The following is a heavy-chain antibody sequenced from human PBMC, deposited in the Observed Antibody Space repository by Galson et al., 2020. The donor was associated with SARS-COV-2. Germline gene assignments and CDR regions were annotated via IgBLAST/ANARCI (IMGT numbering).Heavy chain of an antibody. Sequence: SETLSLTCGVDGGSLSGYYWNWIRQSPGKGLEWIGEINYSGTTNYNPSLVSRVTISLDTSNNQFSLKLNSVTAADTAVYYCARAIWGTWYFDVWGRGTLVSVSS. D-gene: IGHD7-27*01. CDR3: ARAIWGTWYFDV. CDR2: INYSGTT. V-gene: IGHV4-34*01. CDR1: GGSLSGYY. J-gene: IGHJ2*01.